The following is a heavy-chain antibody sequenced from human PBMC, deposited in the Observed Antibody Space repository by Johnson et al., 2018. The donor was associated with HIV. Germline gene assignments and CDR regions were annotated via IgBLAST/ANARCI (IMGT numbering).Heavy chain of an antibody. CDR2: ISGIST. CDR1: GFTFTTYD. Sequence: VQLVESGGGLVQPGGSLRLSCAASGFTFTTYDMSWVRQAPGKGLEWVSSISGISTYYADSRKGRFTISRDNSKNTLYLQMNSLRAEDTAVYYCARDMFGRYYYDSSGYSDDAFDIWGQGTMVTVSS. V-gene: IGHV3-38*03. CDR3: ARDMFGRYYYDSSGYSDDAFDI. J-gene: IGHJ3*02. D-gene: IGHD3-22*01.